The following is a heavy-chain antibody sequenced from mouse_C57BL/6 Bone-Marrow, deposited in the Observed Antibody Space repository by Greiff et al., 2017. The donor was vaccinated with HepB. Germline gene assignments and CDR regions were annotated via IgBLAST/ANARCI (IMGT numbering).Heavy chain of an antibody. CDR3: ARFLYKFAY. J-gene: IGHJ3*01. D-gene: IGHD1-3*01. V-gene: IGHV1-81*01. CDR2: IYPRSGNT. CDR1: GYTFTSYG. Sequence: QVQLKESGAELARPGASVKLSCKASGYTFTSYGISWVKQRTGQGLEWIGEIYPRSGNTYYNEKFKGKATLTADKSSSTAYMELRSLTSEDSAVYFCARFLYKFAYWGQGTLVTVSA.